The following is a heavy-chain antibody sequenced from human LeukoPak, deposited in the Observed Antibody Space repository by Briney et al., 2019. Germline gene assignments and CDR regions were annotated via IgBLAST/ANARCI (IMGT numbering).Heavy chain of an antibody. CDR2: ISVYNGNT. CDR1: SYTFTSYG. J-gene: IGHJ6*03. CDR3: ARVVARPYYYYYMDV. V-gene: IGHV1-18*01. D-gene: IGHD2-15*01. Sequence: ASVKVSCKASSYTFTSYGISWVRQAPGQGPEWMGWISVYNGNTNYAQKLQGRVTMTTDTSTSTAYMELRSLRSDDTAVYYCARVVARPYYYYYMDVWGKGTTVTVSS.